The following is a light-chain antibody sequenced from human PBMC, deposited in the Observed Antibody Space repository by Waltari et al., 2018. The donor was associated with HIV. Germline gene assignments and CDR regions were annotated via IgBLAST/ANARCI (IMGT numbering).Light chain of an antibody. J-gene: IGLJ2*01. CDR1: RSDVGGYNY. CDR2: DVS. CDR3: SSCTTNNTVI. V-gene: IGLV2-11*01. Sequence: QSALTQPRSVSGSPGQSVTISCTETRSDVGGYNYVSWYQQHPGKAPKVMIYDVSKRPSGGPDRCSVSKSGNTASLTISGLQAEDEADFYCSSCTTNNTVIFGGGTKLTVL.